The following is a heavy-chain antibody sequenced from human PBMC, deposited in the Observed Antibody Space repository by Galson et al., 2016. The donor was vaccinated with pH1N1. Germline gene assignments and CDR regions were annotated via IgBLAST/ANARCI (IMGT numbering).Heavy chain of an antibody. CDR1: GYTSTDYY. CDR3: ARVGPTVATYDS. CDR2: MSTNSDDT. D-gene: IGHD4-17*01. J-gene: IGHJ4*02. Sequence: SVKVSCKASGYTSTDYYLHWVRQAPGQGLEWMGWMSTNSDDTNSAQNFQGRVTMTRDTSVTTAYMELSRLRSDDTAIYYCARVGPTVATYDSWGQGTLVTVSS. V-gene: IGHV1-2*02.